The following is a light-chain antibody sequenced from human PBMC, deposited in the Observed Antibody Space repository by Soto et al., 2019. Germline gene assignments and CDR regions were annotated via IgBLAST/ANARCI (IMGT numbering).Light chain of an antibody. V-gene: IGKV3-15*01. Sequence: EIVLTQSPATLSLSPGERATLSCRASQSVSSNLAWYQQKPGQAPRLLIYGASTRATGIPARFSGSGSGTDFTLTISSLQAEDVAVYYCQQYYDFPLTFGGGTKVDIK. CDR2: GAS. J-gene: IGKJ4*01. CDR1: QSVSSN. CDR3: QQYYDFPLT.